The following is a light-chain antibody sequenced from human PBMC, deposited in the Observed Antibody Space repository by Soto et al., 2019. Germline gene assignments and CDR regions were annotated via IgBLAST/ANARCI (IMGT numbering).Light chain of an antibody. V-gene: IGKV3-20*01. CDR2: GAS. J-gene: IGKJ1*01. Sequence: EIVLTQSPGTLSLSPGERATLSCRASQSVSSSYLDWYQQKPGQAPRLLIYGASSRATGIPDRFSGSGSGTDFTLTISRLEPEDFALYYCQQYGSSPWTFGQGTKVEIK. CDR3: QQYGSSPWT. CDR1: QSVSSSY.